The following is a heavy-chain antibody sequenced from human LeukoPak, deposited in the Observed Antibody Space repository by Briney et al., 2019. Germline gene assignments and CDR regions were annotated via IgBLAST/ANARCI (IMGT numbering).Heavy chain of an antibody. J-gene: IGHJ6*03. Sequence: SETLSLTCTVSGGSISSGSYYWSWIRQPAGKGLEWIGRIYTSGSTNYNPSLKSRVAISVDTSQNQFSLKLSSVTAADTAVYYCARDRSSGWPNYYYYHMDVWGKGATVTISS. CDR1: GGSISSGSYY. D-gene: IGHD6-19*01. CDR2: IYTSGST. V-gene: IGHV4-61*02. CDR3: ARDRSSGWPNYYYYHMDV.